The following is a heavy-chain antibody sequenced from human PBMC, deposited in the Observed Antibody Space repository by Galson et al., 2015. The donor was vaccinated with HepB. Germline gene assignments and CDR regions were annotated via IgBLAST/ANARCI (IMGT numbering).Heavy chain of an antibody. CDR2: IIPILGIA. J-gene: IGHJ4*02. D-gene: IGHD3-16*02. Sequence: SCKASGGTFSSYAISWVRQAPGQGLEWMGGIIPILGIANYAQKFQGRVTITADKSTSTAYMELSSLRSEDTAVYYCAISIMITFGGVIAPDYWGQGTLVTVSS. V-gene: IGHV1-69*10. CDR3: AISIMITFGGVIAPDY. CDR1: GGTFSSYA.